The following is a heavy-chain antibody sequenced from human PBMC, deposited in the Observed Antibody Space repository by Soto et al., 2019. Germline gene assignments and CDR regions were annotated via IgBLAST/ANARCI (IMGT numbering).Heavy chain of an antibody. Sequence: ASVKVSCKASGYTFTSYGISWVRQAPGQGLEWMGWISAYNGNTNYAQKLQGRVTMTTDTSTSTAYMELRSLRSDDTAVYYCAKGYCSGGSCSFNAFDIWGQGTMVTVS. D-gene: IGHD2-15*01. V-gene: IGHV1-18*01. J-gene: IGHJ3*02. CDR2: ISAYNGNT. CDR3: AKGYCSGGSCSFNAFDI. CDR1: GYTFTSYG.